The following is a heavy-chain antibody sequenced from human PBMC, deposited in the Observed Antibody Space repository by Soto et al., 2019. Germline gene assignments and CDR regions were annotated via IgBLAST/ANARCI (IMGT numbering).Heavy chain of an antibody. CDR2: IYYSGST. V-gene: IGHV4-30-4*01. Sequence: SETLSLTCTVSGGSIISGDYYWSWIRQPPGKGLEWIGYIYYSGSTYYNPSLKSRLTISIDTSKNQFSLKLSSVTAADTAVYYCARDSAYDSSGNYFDYWGQGTLVTVS. D-gene: IGHD3-22*01. CDR1: GGSIISGDYY. CDR3: ARDSAYDSSGNYFDY. J-gene: IGHJ4*02.